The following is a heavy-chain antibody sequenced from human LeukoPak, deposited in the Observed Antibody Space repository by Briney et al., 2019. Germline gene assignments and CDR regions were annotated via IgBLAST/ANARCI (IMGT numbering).Heavy chain of an antibody. V-gene: IGHV4-39*07. CDR3: ARAPTTYYYDSSGYHDAFDI. Sequence: PSETLSLTCTVSGGSMSSYYWGWIRQPPGKGLEWIGSIYYSGSTYYNPSLKSRVTISVDTSKNQFSLKLSSVTAADTAVYYCARAPTTYYYDSSGYHDAFDIWGQGTMVTVSS. CDR2: IYYSGST. J-gene: IGHJ3*02. D-gene: IGHD3-22*01. CDR1: GGSMSSYY.